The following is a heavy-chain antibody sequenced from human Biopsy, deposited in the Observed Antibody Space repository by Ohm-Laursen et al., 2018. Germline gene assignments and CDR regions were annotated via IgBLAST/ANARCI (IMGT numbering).Heavy chain of an antibody. V-gene: IGHV1-2*02. CDR3: ARDPLNGHKHFDY. CDR1: SYTFTDYN. J-gene: IGHJ4*02. D-gene: IGHD2-8*01. Sequence: SSVKVSCKASSYTFTDYNIHWMRQAPRQGLEWLGYINCKTGATNYAQKFQGTVTMTRDTSISTAYLALGRLRSADAAIYYCARDPLNGHKHFDYWGQGSLVTVSS. CDR2: INCKTGAT.